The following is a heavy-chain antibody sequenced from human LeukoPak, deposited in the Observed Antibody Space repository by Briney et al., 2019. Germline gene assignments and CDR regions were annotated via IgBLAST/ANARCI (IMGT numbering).Heavy chain of an antibody. CDR2: IKQDGSEK. CDR3: ARAGGEVVPAAIPTYYFDY. D-gene: IGHD2-2*02. CDR1: GFTFSSYW. J-gene: IGHJ4*02. Sequence: GGSLRLSXAASGFTFSSYWMSWVRQAPGKGLEWVANIKQDGSEKYYVDSVKGRFTISRDNAKNSLYLQMNSLRAEDTAVYYCARAGGEVVPAAIPTYYFDYWGQGTLVTVSS. V-gene: IGHV3-7*01.